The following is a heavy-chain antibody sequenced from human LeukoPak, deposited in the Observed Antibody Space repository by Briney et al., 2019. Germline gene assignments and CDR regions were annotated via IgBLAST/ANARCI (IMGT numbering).Heavy chain of an antibody. CDR2: IYYSGST. V-gene: IGHV4-39*07. D-gene: IGHD6-13*01. CDR3: ARVYSSSWYFDL. Sequence: SETLSLTCTVSGGSISSSSYYWGWIRQPPVKGLEWIGSIYYSGSTYYNPSLKSRVTISVDTSKNQFSLKLSSVTAADTAVYYCARVYSSSWYFDLWGRGTLVTVSS. J-gene: IGHJ2*01. CDR1: GGSISSSSYY.